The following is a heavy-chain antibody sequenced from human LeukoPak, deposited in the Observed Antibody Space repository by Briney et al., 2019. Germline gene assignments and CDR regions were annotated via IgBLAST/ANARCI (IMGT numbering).Heavy chain of an antibody. CDR1: GYNFTSFD. V-gene: IGHV1-8*01. D-gene: IGHD2-15*01. CDR2: MNPNSGYT. CDR3: ARKVDSRSEKLDAFDI. Sequence: ASVKVSCKASGYNFTSFDIIWLRQATGQGLEWMGWMNPNSGYTGYARKFQGRVTLTRNTSIGTAYMELSRLRSDDTAVYYCARKVDSRSEKLDAFDIWGQGTMVTVSS. J-gene: IGHJ3*02.